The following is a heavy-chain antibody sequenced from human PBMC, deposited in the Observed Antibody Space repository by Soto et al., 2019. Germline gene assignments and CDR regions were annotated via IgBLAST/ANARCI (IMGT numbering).Heavy chain of an antibody. J-gene: IGHJ5*02. Sequence: QVQLVQSGAEVKKPGSSVKVSCKASGGTFSSYAISWVRQAPGQGLEWMGGIIPIFGTANYAQKFQGRVTITADESTSTAYMELSSLRSEDTAVYYCAREFVYDSSGYFPWFDPWGQGTLVTVSS. CDR3: AREFVYDSSGYFPWFDP. D-gene: IGHD3-22*01. CDR2: IIPIFGTA. CDR1: GGTFSSYA. V-gene: IGHV1-69*12.